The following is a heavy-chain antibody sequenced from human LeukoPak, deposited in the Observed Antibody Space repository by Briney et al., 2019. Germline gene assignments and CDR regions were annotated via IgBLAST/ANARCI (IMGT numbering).Heavy chain of an antibody. CDR3: ASGYYDSSGYYYDY. CDR2: INHSGST. Sequence: SETLSLTCAVYGGSFSDYYWSWIRQPPGKGLEWIGEINHSGSTNYNPSLKSRVTISVDTSKNQFSLKLSSVTAADTAVYYCASGYYDSSGYYYDYWGQGTLVTVSS. J-gene: IGHJ4*02. V-gene: IGHV4-34*01. D-gene: IGHD3-22*01. CDR1: GGSFSDYY.